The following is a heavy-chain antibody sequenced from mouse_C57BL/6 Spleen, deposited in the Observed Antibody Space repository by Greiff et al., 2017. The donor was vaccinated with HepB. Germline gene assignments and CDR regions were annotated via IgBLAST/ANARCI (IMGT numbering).Heavy chain of an antibody. CDR2: ISGGGGNT. Sequence: EVKLQESGGGLVKPGGSLKLSCAASGFTFSSYTMSWVRQTPEKRLEWVATISGGGGNTYYPDSVKGRFTISRDNAKNTLYLQMSSLRSEDTALYYCARRVYGNYPSFDDWGQGTTLTVSS. CDR1: GFTFSSYT. CDR3: ARRVYGNYPSFDD. J-gene: IGHJ2*01. V-gene: IGHV5-9*01. D-gene: IGHD2-1*01.